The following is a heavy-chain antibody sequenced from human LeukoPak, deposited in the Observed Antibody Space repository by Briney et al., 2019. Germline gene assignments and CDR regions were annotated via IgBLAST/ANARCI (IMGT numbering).Heavy chain of an antibody. CDR1: GGSISSYY. J-gene: IGHJ6*02. V-gene: IGHV4-59*01. CDR3: ARFAGATVYYYYYYGMDV. CDR2: IYYSGST. D-gene: IGHD1-26*01. Sequence: PSETLSLTCTVSGGSISSYYWSWIRQPPGKGLEWIGYIYYSGSTNYNPSLKSRVTISVDTSKNQFSLKLSSVTAADTAVYYCARFAGATVYYYYYYGMDVWGQGTTVTVSS.